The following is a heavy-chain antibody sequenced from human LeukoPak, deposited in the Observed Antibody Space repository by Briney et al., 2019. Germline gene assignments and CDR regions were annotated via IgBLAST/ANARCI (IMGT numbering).Heavy chain of an antibody. CDR2: INEDGSET. V-gene: IGHV3-7*04. CDR1: GFTFSSYW. CDR3: AKESGKFDY. J-gene: IGHJ4*02. Sequence: GGSLRLSCGASGFTFSSYWMSWVRQAPGEGLEWVANINEDGSETKYVDSVKGRFTISRDSAKDSLYLQMNSLRSEDTAMYYCAKESGKFDYWGQGTLVAVSS.